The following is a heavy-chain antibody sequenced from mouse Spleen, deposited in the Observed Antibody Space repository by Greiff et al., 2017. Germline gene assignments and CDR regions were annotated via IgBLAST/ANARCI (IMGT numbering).Heavy chain of an antibody. CDR3: ARGEVQDY. D-gene: IGHD2-14*01. Sequence: QVQLQQSGAELVRPGTSVKVSCKASGYAFTNYLIEWVKQRPGQGLEWIGVINPGSGGTNYNEKFKGKATLTADKSSSTAYMQLSSLTSEDSAVYFCARGEVQDYWGQGTTLTVSS. J-gene: IGHJ2*01. CDR2: INPGSGGT. V-gene: IGHV1-54*01. CDR1: GYAFTNYL.